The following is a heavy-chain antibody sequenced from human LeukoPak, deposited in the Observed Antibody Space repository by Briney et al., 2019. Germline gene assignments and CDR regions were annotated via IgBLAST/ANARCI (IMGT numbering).Heavy chain of an antibody. D-gene: IGHD1-26*01. CDR1: GFTFSSYW. Sequence: GGSLRLSCAASGFTFSSYWMSWVRQAPGKGLEWVANIKQDGSERYDVDSVKGRFTISRDNAKNSLYLQMNSLRAEDTAVYYCVRDGLVGATKGYYFDYWGQGTLVTVSS. V-gene: IGHV3-7*01. J-gene: IGHJ4*02. CDR3: VRDGLVGATKGYYFDY. CDR2: IKQDGSER.